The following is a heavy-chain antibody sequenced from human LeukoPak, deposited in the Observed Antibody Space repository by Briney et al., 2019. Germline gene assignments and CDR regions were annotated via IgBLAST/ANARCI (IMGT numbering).Heavy chain of an antibody. Sequence: GGSLRLSCAASGFTFSSYEVNWVRQAPGKGLEWVSYISSTSGSTIYCADSVKGRFTISRDNAKNSLYLQMNSLRAEDTAVYYCARRYRSSTSCLLDYWGKGTLVTVSS. J-gene: IGHJ4*02. CDR3: ARRYRSSTSCLLDY. CDR2: ISSTSGSTI. CDR1: GFTFSSYE. V-gene: IGHV3-48*03. D-gene: IGHD2-2*01.